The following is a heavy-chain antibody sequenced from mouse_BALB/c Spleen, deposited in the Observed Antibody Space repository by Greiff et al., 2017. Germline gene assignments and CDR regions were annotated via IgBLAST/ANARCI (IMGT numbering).Heavy chain of an antibody. CDR3: AREDWAAYFDY. Sequence: EVQLQQSGPGLVKPSQSLSLTCTVTGYSITSDYAWNWIRQFPGNKLEWMGYISYSGSTSYNPSLKSRISITRDTSKNQFFLQLNSVTTEDTATYYCAREDWAAYFDYWGQGTTLTVSS. CDR2: ISYSGST. V-gene: IGHV3-2*02. D-gene: IGHD6-1*01. CDR1: GYSITSDYA. J-gene: IGHJ2*01.